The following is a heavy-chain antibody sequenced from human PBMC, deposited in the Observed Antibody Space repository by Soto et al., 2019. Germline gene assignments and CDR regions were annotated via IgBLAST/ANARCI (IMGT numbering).Heavy chain of an antibody. Sequence: GGSLRLSCAASGFTSSSYEMNWVRQAPGKGLEWVSYISGSGSITHYADSVKGRFTISRDNARNSLYLQMNSLKTEDTAVYHCVRDLLGSGGHFDYWGQGTPVTVSS. V-gene: IGHV3-48*03. CDR2: ISGSGSIT. J-gene: IGHJ4*02. D-gene: IGHD7-27*01. CDR1: GFTSSSYE. CDR3: VRDLLGSGGHFDY.